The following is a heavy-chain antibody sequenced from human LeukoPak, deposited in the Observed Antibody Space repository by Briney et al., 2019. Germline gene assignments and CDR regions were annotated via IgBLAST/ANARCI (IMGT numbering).Heavy chain of an antibody. CDR1: GFTFSDYY. D-gene: IGHD1-26*01. Sequence: PGGSLRLSCAASGFTFSDYYMSWIRQAPGKGLEWVSYISSGSTIYYADSVKGRFTISRDNAKDSLYLQMNSLRAEDTAVYYCARYSYWGQGTLVTVSS. CDR3: ARYSY. J-gene: IGHJ4*02. CDR2: ISSGSTI. V-gene: IGHV3-11*01.